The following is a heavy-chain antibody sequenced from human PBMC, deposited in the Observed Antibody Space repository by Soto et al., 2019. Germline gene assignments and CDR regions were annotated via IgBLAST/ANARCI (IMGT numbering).Heavy chain of an antibody. CDR1: GFTFNTYG. D-gene: IGHD3-10*01. J-gene: IGHJ4*02. CDR3: VKDPTAGGTGTYYSY. V-gene: IGHV3-30*18. CDR2: MSYDRRKE. Sequence: QVQLVESGGGVVQPGRSLRLSCAGSGFTFNTYGMHWVRQAPGKGLEWVAVMSYDRRKEYYVDSVKGRFTISRENSKNTLYLQMNSLREEDTAVYYCVKDPTAGGTGTYYSYWGQGTLVTVSS.